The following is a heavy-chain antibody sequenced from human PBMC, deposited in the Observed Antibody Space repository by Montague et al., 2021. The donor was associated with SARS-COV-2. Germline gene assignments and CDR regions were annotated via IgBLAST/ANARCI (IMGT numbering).Heavy chain of an antibody. V-gene: IGHV4-4*02. CDR1: GDSISSTNW. J-gene: IGHJ4*02. D-gene: IGHD6-19*01. Sequence: SETLSLTCAVSGDSISSTNWWTWVRQPPGKGLEWIGEMYHTGTTNYSPXLMSRVTISLDESKNQFSLKMTSVTAADTAVYYCASRSIAVAYYFDNWGQGTLVPVSS. CDR3: ASRSIAVAYYFDN. CDR2: MYHTGTT.